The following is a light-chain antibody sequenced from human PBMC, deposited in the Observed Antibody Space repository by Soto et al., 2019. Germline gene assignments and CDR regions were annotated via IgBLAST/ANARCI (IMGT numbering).Light chain of an antibody. Sequence: EKVLTQSPATLSVSPGETATLSCRASQSVSTNVAWYQQKPGQAPRLLIRGASTRAAGIPARFSGSGSGTEFTLTISSLQSEDIAVYYCQQYNDWPPLTFGQGTRLEIK. V-gene: IGKV3-15*01. J-gene: IGKJ5*01. CDR3: QQYNDWPPLT. CDR2: GAS. CDR1: QSVSTN.